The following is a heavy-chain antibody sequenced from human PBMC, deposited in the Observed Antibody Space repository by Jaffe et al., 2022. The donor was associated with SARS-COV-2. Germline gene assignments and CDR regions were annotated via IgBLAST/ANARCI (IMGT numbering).Heavy chain of an antibody. CDR2: INDYGTST. V-gene: IGHV3-74*01. CDR1: GFNFRNYW. Sequence: VQVVESGGALVQPGGSLRLSCAASGFNFRNYWMHWVRQVPGKGLVWVSRINDYGTSTTYADFVEGRFVISRDNAKNMLYLQMNGLRVEDTAVYYCVRSFFDNSGYYLGHWGQGTLVTVSS. J-gene: IGHJ4*02. CDR3: VRSFFDNSGYYLGH. D-gene: IGHD3-22*01.